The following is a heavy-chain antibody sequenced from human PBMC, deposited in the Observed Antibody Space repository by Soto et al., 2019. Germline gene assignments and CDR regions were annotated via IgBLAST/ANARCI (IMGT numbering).Heavy chain of an antibody. V-gene: IGHV1-2*02. D-gene: IGHD6-19*01. CDR2: INPNSGGT. Sequence: ASVKVSCKASGYTFTGYYMHWVRQAPGQGLEWMGWINPNSGGTNYAQKFQGRVTITADKSTSTAYMELSSLRSEDTAVYYCARAWGLYSSGYYYGMDVWGQGTTVTVSS. J-gene: IGHJ6*02. CDR3: ARAWGLYSSGYYYGMDV. CDR1: GYTFTGYY.